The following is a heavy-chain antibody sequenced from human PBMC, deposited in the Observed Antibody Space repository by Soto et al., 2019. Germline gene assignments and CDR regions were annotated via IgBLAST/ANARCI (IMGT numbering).Heavy chain of an antibody. Sequence: SETVSLTCTVSGGSISSYYWSWIRQPPGKGLEWIGYIYYSGSTNYNPSLKSRVTISVDTSKNQFSLKLSSVTAADTAVYYCARDAGSAFDIWGQGTMVTVSS. J-gene: IGHJ3*02. CDR1: GGSISSYY. CDR2: IYYSGST. D-gene: IGHD2-15*01. V-gene: IGHV4-59*01. CDR3: ARDAGSAFDI.